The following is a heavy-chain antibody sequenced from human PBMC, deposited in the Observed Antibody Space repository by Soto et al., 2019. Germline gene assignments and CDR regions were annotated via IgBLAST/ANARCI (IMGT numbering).Heavy chain of an antibody. J-gene: IGHJ4*02. CDR1: GFTVSNNY. Sequence: EVQLVESGGGLIQPGGSLRLSCAVSGFTVSNNYMSWVRQAPGKGLEGVSVIYSGGYTAYGDSVKGRFTISRDNSKNTLYLKMNSRSADAAAVYSGGTQRGGGGYWGQGTLVTVSS. CDR2: IYSGGYT. D-gene: IGHD3-10*01. V-gene: IGHV3-53*01. CDR3: GTQRGGGGY.